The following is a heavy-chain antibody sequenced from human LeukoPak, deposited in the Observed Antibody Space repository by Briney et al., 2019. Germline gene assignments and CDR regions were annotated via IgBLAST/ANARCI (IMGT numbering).Heavy chain of an antibody. V-gene: IGHV4-61*10. CDR1: GGSISSGSYY. CDR2: IYYSGST. CDR3: ARAAYCSGGSCYAFDY. Sequence: SETLSLTCTVSGGSISSGSYYWSWIRQPAGKGLEWIGYIYYSGSTNYNPSLKSRVTISVDTSKNQFSLKLSSVTAADTAVYYCARAAYCSGGSCYAFDYWGQGTLVTVSS. D-gene: IGHD2-15*01. J-gene: IGHJ4*02.